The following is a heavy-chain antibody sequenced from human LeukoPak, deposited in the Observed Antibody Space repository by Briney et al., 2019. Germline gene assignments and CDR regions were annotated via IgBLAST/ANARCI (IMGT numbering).Heavy chain of an antibody. CDR2: IYHSGST. D-gene: IGHD2-2*01. CDR1: GYSISSGYY. Sequence: PSETLSLTCAVSGYSISSGYYWGWIRQPPGKGLEWIGSIYHSGSTYYNPSLKSRVTISVDTSKNQFSLKLSSVTAADTAVYYCASQAYYCSSTSCYGFRDYYYYMDVWAKGTTVTVSS. CDR3: ASQAYYCSSTSCYGFRDYYYYMDV. V-gene: IGHV4-38-2*01. J-gene: IGHJ6*03.